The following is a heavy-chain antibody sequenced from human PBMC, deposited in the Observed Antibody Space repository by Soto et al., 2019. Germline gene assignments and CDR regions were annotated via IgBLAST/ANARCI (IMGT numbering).Heavy chain of an antibody. V-gene: IGHV4-39*01. CDR3: APLSVSLSGPYGIHV. CDR2: MFYSGLT. CDR1: GYSVTSSDYY. J-gene: IGHJ6*02. Sequence: SKTLSLTCSVSGYSVTSSDYYWAWIRQPPGKGLEWIGSMFYSGLTYYNPSLKSRVTLSADTSKNQFSVRLNSVTAAETAVYYCAPLSVSLSGPYGIHVWGQGTTVTVSS. D-gene: IGHD2-15*01.